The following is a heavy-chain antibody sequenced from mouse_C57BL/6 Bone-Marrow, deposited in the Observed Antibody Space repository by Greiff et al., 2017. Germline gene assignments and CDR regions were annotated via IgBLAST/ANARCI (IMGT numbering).Heavy chain of an antibody. D-gene: IGHD1-2*01. Sequence: EVHLVESGGDLVKPGGSLKLSCAASGFTFSSYGMSWVRQTPDKRLEWVATISSGGSYTYYPDSVKGRVTIYRDNAKNTLYLPMRSLQSEDTAMSYCAGYSRRDWYFDVWGTGTTVPVSS. CDR1: GFTFSSYG. V-gene: IGHV5-6*01. CDR2: ISSGGSYT. J-gene: IGHJ1*03. CDR3: AGYSRRDWYFDV.